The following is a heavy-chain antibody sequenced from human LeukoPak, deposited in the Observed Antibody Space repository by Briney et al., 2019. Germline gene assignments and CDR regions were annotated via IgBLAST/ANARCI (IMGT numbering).Heavy chain of an antibody. Sequence: ASVKVSCKASGYTFTGYYIHWVRQAPGQGLEWMGLINPNSGGTNYAQKFQGRVTMTRDTSISTAYMELSRLRSDDTAVYYCAREGYCSSTSCYIYFQHWGPGTLVTVSS. J-gene: IGHJ1*01. CDR3: AREGYCSSTSCYIYFQH. CDR2: INPNSGGT. D-gene: IGHD2-2*02. CDR1: GYTFTGYY. V-gene: IGHV1-2*02.